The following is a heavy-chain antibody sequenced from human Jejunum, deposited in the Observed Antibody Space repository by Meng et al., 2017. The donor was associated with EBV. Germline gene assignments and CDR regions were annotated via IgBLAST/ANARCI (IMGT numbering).Heavy chain of an antibody. Sequence: QVTLAEAGPGMVKPAGNRSLICAVSGEHISSSNWWSWVRQPPGKGLEWIGEIYHSGSTNYNPSLKSRVTISVDKSKNQFSLKLSSVTAADTAVYYCARYGSGYFPALWYWGQGTLVTVSS. CDR3: ARYGSGYFPALWY. CDR1: GEHISSSNW. V-gene: IGHV4-4*02. D-gene: IGHD3-3*01. CDR2: IYHSGST. J-gene: IGHJ4*02.